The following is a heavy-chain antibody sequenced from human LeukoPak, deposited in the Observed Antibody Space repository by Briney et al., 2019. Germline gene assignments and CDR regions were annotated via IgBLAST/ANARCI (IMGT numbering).Heavy chain of an antibody. CDR1: GYTLNSFC. D-gene: IGHD2-8*01. CDR3: ATGVRCDFDY. J-gene: IGHJ4*02. CDR2: ISAYNGNT. Sequence: ASVNVSSKASGYTLNSFCISWVRHAPGQGLEWIGSISAYNGNTNYAQNRAGRVSMTTDTSTSTAYMELRSVRSGDTAVYFCATGVRCDFDYWGQGSLVTVSS. V-gene: IGHV1-18*01.